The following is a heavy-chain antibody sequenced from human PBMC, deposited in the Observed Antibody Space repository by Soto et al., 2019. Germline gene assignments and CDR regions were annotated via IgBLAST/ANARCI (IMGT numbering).Heavy chain of an antibody. CDR2: IYYSGST. CDR3: ARESTTTTHAFDI. J-gene: IGHJ3*02. V-gene: IGHV4-31*03. Sequence: QVQLQESGPGLVKPSQTLSLTCTVSGGSISSGGYYWSWIRQHPGKGLEWIGYIYYSGSTYYNPSLKSRVTISVDTSKSQLSLKLSSVTAADTAVYYCARESTTTTHAFDIWGQGTMVTVSS. D-gene: IGHD4-17*01. CDR1: GGSISSGGYY.